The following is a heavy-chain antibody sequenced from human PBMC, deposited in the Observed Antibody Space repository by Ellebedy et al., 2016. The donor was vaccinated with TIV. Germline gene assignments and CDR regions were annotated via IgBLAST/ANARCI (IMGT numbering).Heavy chain of an antibody. J-gene: IGHJ6*02. D-gene: IGHD3-3*01. V-gene: IGHV3-66*01. CDR3: ASAAMRIFGSYYYGMDV. CDR1: GFTFSSYA. CDR2: IYSGGST. Sequence: GGSLRLSCAASGFTFSSYAMSWVRQAPGKGLEWVSVIYSGGSTYYADSVKGRFTISRDNSKNTLYLQMNSLRAEDTAVYYCASAAMRIFGSYYYGMDVWGQGTTVTVSS.